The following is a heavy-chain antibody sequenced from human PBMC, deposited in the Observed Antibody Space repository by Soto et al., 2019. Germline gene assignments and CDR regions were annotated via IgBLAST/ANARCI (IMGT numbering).Heavy chain of an antibody. CDR2: INAGNGNT. Sequence: QVQLVQSGAEVKKPGASVKVSCKASGYTFTSYAMHWVRQAPGQRLEWMGWINAGNGNTKYSQKFQGRVTITRDTSASTAYMELSRLRSEDTAVYYCARVNLAYCGGDCYLRLGAHFDIWGQGTMVTVSS. CDR1: GYTFTSYA. CDR3: ARVNLAYCGGDCYLRLGAHFDI. V-gene: IGHV1-3*01. D-gene: IGHD2-21*01. J-gene: IGHJ3*02.